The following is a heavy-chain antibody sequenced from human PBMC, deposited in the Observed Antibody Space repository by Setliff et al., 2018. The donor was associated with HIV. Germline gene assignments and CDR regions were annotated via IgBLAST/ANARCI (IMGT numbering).Heavy chain of an antibody. CDR2: IYPGDSDT. D-gene: IGHD3-22*01. CDR1: GYSFTNYW. V-gene: IGHV5-51*01. Sequence: GESLKISCKGSGYSFTNYWIGWVRQMPGKGLEWMGIIYPGDSDTRYSPSFQGQVTISADKSISTAYLQWSSLKASDTAMYYCARLSGLYYYDSSGYYYGHCFDYWGQGTLVTVS. J-gene: IGHJ4*02. CDR3: ARLSGLYYYDSSGYYYGHCFDY.